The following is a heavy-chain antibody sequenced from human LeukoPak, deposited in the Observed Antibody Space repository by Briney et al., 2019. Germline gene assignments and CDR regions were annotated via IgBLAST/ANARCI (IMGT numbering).Heavy chain of an antibody. J-gene: IGHJ5*02. CDR3: ARYEGSGYSDP. CDR1: GFTFSSYA. D-gene: IGHD3-22*01. Sequence: GGSLRLSCAASGFTFSSYAMSWVRQAPGKGLEWVANIKQDGSEKYYVDSVKGRFTISRDNAKNSLYLQMNSLRAEDTAVYYCARYEGSGYSDPWGQGTLVTVSS. CDR2: IKQDGSEK. V-gene: IGHV3-7*01.